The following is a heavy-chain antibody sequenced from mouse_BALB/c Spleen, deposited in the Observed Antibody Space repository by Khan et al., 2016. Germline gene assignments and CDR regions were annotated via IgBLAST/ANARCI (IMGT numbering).Heavy chain of an antibody. CDR2: ISYSGST. V-gene: IGHV3-2*02. D-gene: IGHD1-1*01. CDR3: ARDYYGSSYLDY. Sequence: EVQLQESGPGLVKPSQSLSLTCTVTGYSITSDYAWNWIRQFPGNKLGWMGYISYSGSTSYNPSLKSRISITRDTSKNQFFLQLNSVTTEDTATYYCARDYYGSSYLDYWGQGTTLTVSS. CDR1: GYSITSDYA. J-gene: IGHJ2*01.